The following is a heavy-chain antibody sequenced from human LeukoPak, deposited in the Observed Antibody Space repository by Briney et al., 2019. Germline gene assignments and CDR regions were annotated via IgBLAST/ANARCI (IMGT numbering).Heavy chain of an antibody. CDR3: TRHPFATPFDY. Sequence: SSEALSLTCTVSGGSISDNYWSWIRQPPGKGLEWIGYAYYSGHTNYNSSLKSRVTMSLDTSKSQFSLRLSSVTAADTAVYFCTRHPFATPFDYWGPGTLVTVSS. V-gene: IGHV4-59*08. CDR1: GGSISDNY. CDR2: AYYSGHT. D-gene: IGHD2-15*01. J-gene: IGHJ4*02.